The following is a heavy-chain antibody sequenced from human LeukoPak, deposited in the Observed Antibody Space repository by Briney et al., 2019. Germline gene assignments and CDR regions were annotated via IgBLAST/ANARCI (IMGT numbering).Heavy chain of an antibody. CDR3: ARDRYSGSSWRYYYGMDV. J-gene: IGHJ6*02. CDR1: GGSISSSNW. CDR2: IYHSGST. D-gene: IGHD1-26*01. Sequence: SGTLSLTCAVSGGSISSSNWWSWVRQPPGKGLEWIGEIYHSGSTNYNPSLKSRVTISVDKSKNQFSLKLSSVTAADTAVYYCARDRYSGSSWRYYYGMDVWGQGTTVTVSS. V-gene: IGHV4-4*02.